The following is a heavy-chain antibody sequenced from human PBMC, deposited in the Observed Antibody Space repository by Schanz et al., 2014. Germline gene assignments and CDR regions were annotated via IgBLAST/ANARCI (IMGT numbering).Heavy chain of an antibody. V-gene: IGHV1-69*04. Sequence: QVQLVQSGAEVKKPGASVKVSCKASGYTFTSHGISWVRQAPGQGLEWMGRIIPILGIANYAQKLQGRVTMTADTSTSTAYMELSSLRSEDTAVYYCARDRRRYCSTASCLHDNWFDPWGQGTLVIVSS. J-gene: IGHJ5*02. CDR1: GYTFTSHG. CDR2: IIPILGIA. CDR3: ARDRRRYCSTASCLHDNWFDP. D-gene: IGHD2-2*01.